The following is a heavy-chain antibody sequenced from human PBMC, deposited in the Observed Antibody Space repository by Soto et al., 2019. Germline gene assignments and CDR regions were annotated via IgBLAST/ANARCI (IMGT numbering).Heavy chain of an antibody. D-gene: IGHD4-17*01. Sequence: QVQLVQSGAEVKKPGSSVKVSCKASGGTFSSYTISWVRQAPGQGLEWMGRIIPILGIANYAQKFQGRVTITADKSTSTAYMELSSLRSEDTAVYYCARGVFYGDYDGPYDYWGQGTLVTVSS. V-gene: IGHV1-69*02. J-gene: IGHJ4*02. CDR3: ARGVFYGDYDGPYDY. CDR1: GGTFSSYT. CDR2: IIPILGIA.